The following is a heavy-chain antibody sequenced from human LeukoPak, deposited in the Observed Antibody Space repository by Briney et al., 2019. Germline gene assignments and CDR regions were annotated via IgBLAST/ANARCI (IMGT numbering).Heavy chain of an antibody. CDR3: ARLSADYDFWSGYSNWFDP. Sequence: PSETLSLTCTVSGGSISSSSYYXGWIRQPPGXXLEWIGSIXXSGSTYYNPSLKSRVTISVDTSKNQFSLKLSSVTAADTAVYYCARLSADYDFWSGYSNWFDPWGQGTLVTVSS. D-gene: IGHD3-3*01. CDR2: IXXSGST. V-gene: IGHV4-39*01. CDR1: GGSISSSSYY. J-gene: IGHJ5*02.